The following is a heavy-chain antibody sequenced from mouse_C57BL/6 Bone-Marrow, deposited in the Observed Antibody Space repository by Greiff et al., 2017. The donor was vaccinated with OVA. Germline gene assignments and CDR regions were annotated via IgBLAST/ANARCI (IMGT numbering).Heavy chain of an antibody. J-gene: IGHJ2*01. CDR2: ISDGGSYT. CDR3: ASSYSYYYFDY. CDR1: GFTFSSSA. Sequence: EVQLQESGGGLVKPGGSLKLSCAASGFTFSSSAMSWVRQTPEKRLEWVATISDGGSYTYYTGNVKGRFTITRDNAKNTLYLQMSHLKSEDTAMYDCASSYSYYYFDYWGQGTALTVSS. V-gene: IGHV5-4*01. D-gene: IGHD2-12*01.